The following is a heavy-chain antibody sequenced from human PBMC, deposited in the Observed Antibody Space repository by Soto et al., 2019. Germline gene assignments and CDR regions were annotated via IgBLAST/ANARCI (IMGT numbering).Heavy chain of an antibody. J-gene: IGHJ6*02. V-gene: IGHV1-2*04. CDR2: INPKSGGT. CDR3: ARGDSTDCSNGVCSFFYNHDMDV. D-gene: IGHD2-8*01. CDR1: GYSFTDYH. Sequence: ATVKVSCKASGYSFTDYHIHWVRQAPGQGLEWLGRINPKSGGTSTAQKFQGWVTMTTDTSISTASMELTRLTSDDTAIYYCARGDSTDCSNGVCSFFYNHDMDVWGQGTTVTVSS.